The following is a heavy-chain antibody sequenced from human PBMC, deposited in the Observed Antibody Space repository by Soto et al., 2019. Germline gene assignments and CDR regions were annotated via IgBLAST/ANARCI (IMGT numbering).Heavy chain of an antibody. CDR2: IIPILGIA. V-gene: IGHV1-69*02. J-gene: IGHJ6*02. CDR3: ARSSPRDILSLGGMDV. CDR1: GGTFSSYT. Sequence: QVQLVQSGAEVKKPGSSVKVSCKASGGTFSSYTISWVRQAPGQGLEWMGRIIPILGIANYAQKFQGRVTITADKSTSTAYMELSSLRSEDTAVYYCARSSPRDILSLGGMDVWGQGTTVTVSS. D-gene: IGHD3-9*01.